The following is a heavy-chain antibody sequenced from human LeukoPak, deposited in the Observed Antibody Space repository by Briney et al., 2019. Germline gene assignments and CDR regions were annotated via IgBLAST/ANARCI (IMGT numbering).Heavy chain of an antibody. V-gene: IGHV4-59*01. D-gene: IGHD2-15*01. CDR3: ARSGGYLLYFDY. CDR2: ISYSGST. Sequence: SETPSLTCTVSGGSINNYYWSWIRQPPGKGLEWIGYISYSGSTNYNPSLKSRVAISVDTSKNQFSLKLRSVTAADTAVYYCARSGGYLLYFDYWGQGTLATVSS. CDR1: GGSINNYY. J-gene: IGHJ4*02.